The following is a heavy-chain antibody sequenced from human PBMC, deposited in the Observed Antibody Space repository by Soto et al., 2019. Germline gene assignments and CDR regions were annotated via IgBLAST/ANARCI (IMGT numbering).Heavy chain of an antibody. CDR1: GVSISSSQW. CDR3: GRTKDFFYGVEV. V-gene: IGHV4-4*02. Sequence: QVQLQESGPGLVKPSGTLSLTCAVSGVSISSSQWWSWVRQPPGRGLEWIGEIYHNEHTNYNPSLRSRLTMSLDKSKNQVSLKLSSVTAADTATYYCGRTKDFFYGVEVWGKGTTVTVSS. CDR2: IYHNEHT. J-gene: IGHJ6*04.